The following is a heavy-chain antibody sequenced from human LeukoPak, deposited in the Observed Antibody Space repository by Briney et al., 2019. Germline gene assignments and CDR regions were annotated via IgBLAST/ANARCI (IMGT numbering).Heavy chain of an antibody. V-gene: IGHV3-74*01. CDR1: GFTFSSYW. J-gene: IGHJ6*04. D-gene: IGHD6-13*01. CDR3: ARDRGSSCLDV. Sequence: RGSLRLSCAASGFTFSSYWMHWVRQAPGKGLVWVSRINSVGSSTSYADSVKGRFTISRDNAKNTLYLQMNSLRAEDTAVYYCARDRGSSCLDVWGKGTTVTVSS. CDR2: INSVGSST.